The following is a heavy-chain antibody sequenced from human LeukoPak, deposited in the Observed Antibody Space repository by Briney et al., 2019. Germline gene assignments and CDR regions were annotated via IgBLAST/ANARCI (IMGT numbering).Heavy chain of an antibody. Sequence: GASVKVSCKASGYTFTGYYMHWVRQAPGQGLEWMGWINPNSGGTNYAQKFQGWVTMTRDTSISTAYMELSRLRSDDTAVYYCARDRRGDIVSYPDYWGQGTLVTVSS. CDR1: GYTFTGYY. CDR2: INPNSGGT. V-gene: IGHV1-2*04. J-gene: IGHJ4*02. D-gene: IGHD5/OR15-5a*01. CDR3: ARDRRGDIVSYPDY.